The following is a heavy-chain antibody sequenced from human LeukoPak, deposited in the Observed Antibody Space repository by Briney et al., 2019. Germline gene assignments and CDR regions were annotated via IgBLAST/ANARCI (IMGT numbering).Heavy chain of an antibody. V-gene: IGHV3-64*01. CDR1: GFTFSSYA. J-gene: IGHJ4*02. D-gene: IGHD1-26*01. CDR3: VREREGFDY. CDR2: ISSNGGST. Sequence: GGSLRLSCAASGFTFSSYAMHWVRQAPGKGLEYVSAISSNGGSTYYANSVKGRFTISRDNSKNTLYLQRGSLRAEDMAVYYCVREREGFDYWGQGTLVTVSS.